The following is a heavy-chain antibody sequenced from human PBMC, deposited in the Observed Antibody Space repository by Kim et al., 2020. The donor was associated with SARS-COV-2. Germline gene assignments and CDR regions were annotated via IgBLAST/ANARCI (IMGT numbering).Heavy chain of an antibody. CDR3: ASDSGYDNVGYYYYGMDV. D-gene: IGHD5-12*01. Sequence: GGSLRLSCAASGFTFSDYYMSWIRQAPGKGLEWVSYISSSGSTIYYADSVKGRFTISRDNAKNSLYLQMNSLRAEDTAVYYCASDSGYDNVGYYYYGMDVWGQGTTVTVSS. V-gene: IGHV3-11*01. J-gene: IGHJ6*02. CDR2: ISSSGSTI. CDR1: GFTFSDYY.